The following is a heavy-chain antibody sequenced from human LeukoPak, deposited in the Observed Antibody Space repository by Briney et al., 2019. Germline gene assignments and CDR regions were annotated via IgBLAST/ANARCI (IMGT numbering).Heavy chain of an antibody. CDR2: IDPSDSYT. CDR1: GYSFTTYW. CDR3: ARHAKAYGSSCDY. D-gene: IGHD6-13*01. J-gene: IGHJ4*02. Sequence: NRGESLKISCKGSGYSFTTYWISWVRQVPGKGLEWMGRIDPSDSYTNYSPSFQGHVTISADKSFSTAYLQWTSLKASDTAMYYCARHAKAYGSSCDYWGQGTLVTVSS. V-gene: IGHV5-10-1*01.